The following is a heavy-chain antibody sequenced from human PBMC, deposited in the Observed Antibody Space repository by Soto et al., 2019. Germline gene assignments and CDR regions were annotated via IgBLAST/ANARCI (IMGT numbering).Heavy chain of an antibody. V-gene: IGHV1-69*02. CDR2: IIPILGIA. J-gene: IGHJ4*02. D-gene: IGHD3-22*01. CDR1: GGTFSSYT. Sequence: SVKVSCKASGGTFSSYTISWVRQAPGQGLEWMGRIIPILGIANYAQKFQGRVTITADKSTSTAYMELSSLRSEDTAVYYCARAPGSIVVVTNYFDYWGQGTQVTVSS. CDR3: ARAPGSIVVVTNYFDY.